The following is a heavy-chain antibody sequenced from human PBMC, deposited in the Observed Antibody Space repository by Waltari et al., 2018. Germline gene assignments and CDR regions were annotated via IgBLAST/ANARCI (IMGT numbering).Heavy chain of an antibody. CDR1: GFTFSTFW. V-gene: IGHV3-7*04. J-gene: IGHJ6*02. CDR3: ERGDV. Sequence: EVQLVESGGGLVPPGGYLRPSCAASGFTFSTFWMGWVRQAPGKGLEWVANIKPDGSNKYYVDSVKGRFTISRDNGKNSLYLQMNSLRAEDTAVYYCERGDVWGQGTTVTVSS. CDR2: IKPDGSNK.